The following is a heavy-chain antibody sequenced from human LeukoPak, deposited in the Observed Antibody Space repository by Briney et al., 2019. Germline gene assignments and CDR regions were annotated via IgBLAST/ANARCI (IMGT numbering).Heavy chain of an antibody. D-gene: IGHD6-19*01. Sequence: GGSLRLSCAASGFTFGNSWVHWVRQAPGKGLVWVSLINADGTTTTYADSVKGRFTISRDNSKNTLYLQMNSLRAEDTAVYYCARDFRAVAGTSNYLFDYWGQGTLVTVSS. V-gene: IGHV3-74*01. CDR1: GFTFGNSW. J-gene: IGHJ4*02. CDR3: ARDFRAVAGTSNYLFDY. CDR2: INADGTTT.